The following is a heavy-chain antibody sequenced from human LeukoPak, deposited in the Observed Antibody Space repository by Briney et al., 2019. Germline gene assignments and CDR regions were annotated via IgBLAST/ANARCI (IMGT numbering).Heavy chain of an antibody. CDR2: IYYSGST. CDR1: GGSFSGYY. J-gene: IGHJ4*02. V-gene: IGHV4-59*01. Sequence: SETLSLTCAVYGGSFSGYYWSWIRQPPGKGLEWIGYIYYSGSTNYNPSLKSRVTISVDTSKNQFSLKLSSVTAADTAVYYCAAGSESYESRVYSYYFDYWGQGTLVTVS. CDR3: AAGSESYESRVYSYYFDY. D-gene: IGHD3-22*01.